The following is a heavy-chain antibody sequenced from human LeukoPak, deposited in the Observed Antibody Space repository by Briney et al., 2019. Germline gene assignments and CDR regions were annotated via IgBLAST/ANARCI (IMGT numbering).Heavy chain of an antibody. CDR2: INPNSGGT. CDR1: GYTFTCCY. CDR3: ARGPWYDSSGYLDFDY. J-gene: IGHJ4*02. V-gene: IGHV1-2*06. Sequence: GASVKVSCKASGYTFTCCYMHWVRQAPGQGLEWMGRINPNSGGTNYAQKFQGRVTMTRDTSISTAYMELSRLRSDDTAVYYCARGPWYDSSGYLDFDYWGQGTLVTVSS. D-gene: IGHD3-22*01.